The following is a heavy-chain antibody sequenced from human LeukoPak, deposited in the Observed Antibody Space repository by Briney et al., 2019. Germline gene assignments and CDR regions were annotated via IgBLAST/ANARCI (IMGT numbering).Heavy chain of an antibody. V-gene: IGHV3-74*01. J-gene: IGHJ5*02. CDR1: GFTFSSFW. D-gene: IGHD5-24*01. Sequence: GGSLRLSCAASGFTFSSFWMHWVRQVPGKGLVWVSRIKSDGSSTSYADSVKGRFTISRDNSKNTLYLQINTLRAEDTAIYYCAKDCGWLHFCSWGQGTLVTVSS. CDR3: AKDCGWLHFCS. CDR2: IKSDGSST.